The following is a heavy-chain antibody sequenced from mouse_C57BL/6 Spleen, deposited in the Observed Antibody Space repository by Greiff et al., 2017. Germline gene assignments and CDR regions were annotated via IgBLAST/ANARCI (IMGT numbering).Heavy chain of an antibody. V-gene: IGHV5-6*01. CDR1: GFTFSSYG. CDR3: ATDGYPSWLAY. J-gene: IGHJ3*01. CDR2: ISSGGSYT. D-gene: IGHD2-3*01. Sequence: VQLKQSGGDLVKPGGSLKLSCAASGFTFSSYGMSWVRQTPDKRLEWVATISSGGSYTYYPDSVKGRFTISRDNSKNTLYLQMSSLKSEDTAMYDCATDGYPSWLAYWGQGTLVTVSA.